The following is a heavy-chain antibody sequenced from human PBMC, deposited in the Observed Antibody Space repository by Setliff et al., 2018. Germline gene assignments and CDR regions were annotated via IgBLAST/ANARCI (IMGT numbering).Heavy chain of an antibody. CDR2: ICGSGGST. CDR1: GFTFRSYW. J-gene: IGHJ6*03. CDR3: AKAYGDSHYYYYYYMDV. V-gene: IGHV3-23*01. D-gene: IGHD4-17*01. Sequence: GGSLRLSCAASGFTFRSYWMSWVRQAPGRGLEWVSAICGSGGSTYYADSVKGRSTISRDNSKNTLYLQMNSLRAEDTAVYYCAKAYGDSHYYYYYYMDVWGKGTTVTVSS.